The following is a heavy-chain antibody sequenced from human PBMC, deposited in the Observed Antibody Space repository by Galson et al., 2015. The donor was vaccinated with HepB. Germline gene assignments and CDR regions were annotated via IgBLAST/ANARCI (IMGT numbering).Heavy chain of an antibody. V-gene: IGHV1-46*04. D-gene: IGHD1-26*01. CDR3: ATSEQWEVNAYGMDV. J-gene: IGHJ6*02. Sequence: SVKVSCKASGYTFTSYYMHWVRQAPGQGLEWMGIINPSGGSTSYAQKLQGRVTMTRDTSTSTVYMELSSLRSEDTAVYYCATSEQWEVNAYGMDVWGQGTTVTVSS. CDR2: INPSGGST. CDR1: GYTFTSYY.